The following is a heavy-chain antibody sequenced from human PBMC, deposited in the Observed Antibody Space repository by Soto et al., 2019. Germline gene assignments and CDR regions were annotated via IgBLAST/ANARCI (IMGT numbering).Heavy chain of an antibody. V-gene: IGHV3-23*01. J-gene: IGHJ1*01. CDR2: ISGSGGST. CDR1: GFTFSSYA. D-gene: IGHD3-22*01. Sequence: EVQLLESGGGLVQPGGSLRLSCAASGFTFSSYAMSWVRQAPGKGLEWVSAISGSGGSTYYADSVKGRFTISRDNSKNTLYLQMNSLRADDTAVYYCAKDGGYYDSSSSNIIESFQTWGQGTLVTVSS. CDR3: AKDGGYYDSSSSNIIESFQT.